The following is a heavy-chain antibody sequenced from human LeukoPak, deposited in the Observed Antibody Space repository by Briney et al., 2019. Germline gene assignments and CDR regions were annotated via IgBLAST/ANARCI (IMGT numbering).Heavy chain of an antibody. CDR1: GYTFTDYY. CDR2: INPDTGDT. D-gene: IGHD3-22*01. V-gene: IGHV1-2*02. J-gene: IGHJ5*02. Sequence: GASVKVSFKASGYTFTDYYMHWVRQAPGQGLEWMGWINPDTGDTNYAQRFQGRVTMTRDTSISTAYMELSRLRSDDTAVYYCARERITMIHGWFDHWGQGTLVTVSS. CDR3: ARERITMIHGWFDH.